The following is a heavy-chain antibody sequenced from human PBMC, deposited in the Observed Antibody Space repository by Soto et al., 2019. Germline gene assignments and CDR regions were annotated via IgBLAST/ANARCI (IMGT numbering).Heavy chain of an antibody. CDR3: ARVPAMVNNGMDV. J-gene: IGHJ6*02. V-gene: IGHV1-2*04. D-gene: IGHD5-18*01. Sequence: SSVKVSCKASVYTYPSYHIHWVRQAPGKGLEWMGWINPNSGGTNYAQKFQGWVTMTRDTSISTAYMELSRLRSDDTAVYYCARVPAMVNNGMDVWGQGTTVTVSS. CDR1: VYTYPSYH. CDR2: INPNSGGT.